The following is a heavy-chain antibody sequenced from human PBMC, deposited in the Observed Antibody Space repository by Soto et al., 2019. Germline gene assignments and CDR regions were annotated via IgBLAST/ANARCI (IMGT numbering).Heavy chain of an antibody. CDR3: ARGVDDFWSGYYTFDY. CDR2: INPNSGGT. V-gene: IGHV1-2*04. D-gene: IGHD3-3*01. Sequence: VKVSCKASGYTFTGYYMHWVRQAPGQGLEWMGWINPNSGGTNYARKFQGWVTMTRDTSISTAYMELSRLRSDDTAVYYCARGVDDFWSGYYTFDYWGQGTLVTVSS. CDR1: GYTFTGYY. J-gene: IGHJ4*02.